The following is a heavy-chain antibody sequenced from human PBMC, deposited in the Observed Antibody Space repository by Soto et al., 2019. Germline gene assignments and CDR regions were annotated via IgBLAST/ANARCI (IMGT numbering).Heavy chain of an antibody. CDR2: IYSGGST. CDR1: GFTVSSNY. J-gene: IGHJ4*02. CDR3: ARDSLLYGSGSSSFDY. Sequence: EVQLVESGGGLVQPGGSLRLSCAASGFTVSSNYMSWVRQAPGKGLEWVSVIYSGGSTYYADSVKGRFPISRDNSKNTLYLQMTSLRAEDTAVYYCARDSLLYGSGSSSFDYWGQGTLVTVSS. V-gene: IGHV3-66*01. D-gene: IGHD3-10*01.